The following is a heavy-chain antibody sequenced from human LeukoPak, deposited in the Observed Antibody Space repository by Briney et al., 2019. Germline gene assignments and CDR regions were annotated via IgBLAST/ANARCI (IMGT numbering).Heavy chain of an antibody. Sequence: GASVNVSCKASGYAFIAYYLQWVRRAPGQGVEWMGCINPNAGNTNSAQNFQGRVIMTRDTSISTAYMELGSLRYDDTAVYYCARDTGSVLDYWGQGTLVTVSS. CDR1: GYAFIAYY. CDR2: INPNAGNT. V-gene: IGHV1-2*02. CDR3: ARDTGSVLDY. D-gene: IGHD3-10*01. J-gene: IGHJ4*02.